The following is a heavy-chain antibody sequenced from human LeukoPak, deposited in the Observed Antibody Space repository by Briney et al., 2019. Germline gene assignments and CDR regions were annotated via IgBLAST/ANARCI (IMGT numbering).Heavy chain of an antibody. J-gene: IGHJ4*02. CDR2: ISGDGDIT. Sequence: PGGSLRLSCAASGFTFSNSGIAWVRQAPGKGLEWVSFISGDGDITYYADSVKGRFTISRDNSKNTLYLQMNSLRAEDTAVYYCARTYDFWSGYYSYWGQGTLVTVSS. CDR3: ARTYDFWSGYYSY. D-gene: IGHD3-3*01. V-gene: IGHV3-23*01. CDR1: GFTFSNSG.